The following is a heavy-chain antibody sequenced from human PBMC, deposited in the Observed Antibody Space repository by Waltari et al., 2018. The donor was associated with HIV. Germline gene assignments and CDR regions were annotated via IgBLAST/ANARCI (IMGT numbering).Heavy chain of an antibody. CDR1: GFTIGAHA. V-gene: IGHV3-49*03. CDR3: ARGVNLRCTGDCYSAY. D-gene: IGHD2-21*02. CDR2: IRSKPYGGTR. J-gene: IGHJ4*02. Sequence: EVHLVESGGGLVQPGRSLRLSCKASGFTIGAHAVAWFRQAPGKGLEWVGFIRSKPYGGTREYAASVKGRFTISRDDSKNIAFLQMDSLKIEDTAVYYCARGVNLRCTGDCYSAYWGQGTLVTVSS.